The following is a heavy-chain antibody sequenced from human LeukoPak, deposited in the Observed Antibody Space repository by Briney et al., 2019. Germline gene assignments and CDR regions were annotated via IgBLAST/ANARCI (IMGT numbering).Heavy chain of an antibody. J-gene: IGHJ4*02. CDR2: ISYSGRT. D-gene: IGHD6-19*01. CDR1: GGSISSGGYY. CDR3: ARAGPYRSGWHYVDY. Sequence: SETLSLTCTVSGGSISSGGYYWSWIRQPPGKGLEWIGYISYSGRTKSNPSLKSRVTLSVDTSKNQFSLKLSSVTAADTAVYYCARAGPYRSGWHYVDYWGQGTLVTVSS. V-gene: IGHV4-61*08.